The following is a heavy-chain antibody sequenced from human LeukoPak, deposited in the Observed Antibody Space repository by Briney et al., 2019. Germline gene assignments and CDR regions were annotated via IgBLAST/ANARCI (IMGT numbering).Heavy chain of an antibody. CDR3: ARGRANIAVANFDY. D-gene: IGHD6-19*01. CDR2: INHSGST. V-gene: IGHV4-34*01. CDR1: GGSFSGYY. J-gene: IGHJ4*02. Sequence: SETLSLTCAAYGGSFSGYYWSWIRQPPGKGLEWIGEINHSGSTNYNPSLKSRVTISVDTSKNQFSLKLSSVTAADTAVYYCARGRANIAVANFDYWGQGTLVTVSS.